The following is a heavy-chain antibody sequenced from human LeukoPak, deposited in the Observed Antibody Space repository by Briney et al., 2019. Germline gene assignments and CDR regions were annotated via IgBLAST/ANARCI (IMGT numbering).Heavy chain of an antibody. CDR3: ARAGGSTVSHSDY. J-gene: IGHJ4*02. CDR1: GFTFRSHA. D-gene: IGHD4-17*01. Sequence: GGSLRLSCATSGFTFRSHAMHWVRQSPGKGLEWVAQIWYDGSNKYYADSVKGRFSVSRDNSKNTLYLQMNSLRVEDTAVYYCARAGGSTVSHSDYWGQGTLVTVSS. V-gene: IGHV3-33*01. CDR2: IWYDGSNK.